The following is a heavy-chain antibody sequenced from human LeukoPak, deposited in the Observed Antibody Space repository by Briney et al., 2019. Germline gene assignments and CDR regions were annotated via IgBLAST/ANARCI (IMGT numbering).Heavy chain of an antibody. CDR2: IYYSGST. CDR3: ARAVCSGGSCYFDY. J-gene: IGHJ4*02. D-gene: IGHD2-15*01. V-gene: IGHV4-39*01. Sequence: SETLSLTCTVSGGSISSSSYYWGWIRQPPGKGLEWIGSIYYSGSTYYNPSLKSRVTISVDTSKNQFSLKLSSVTAADTAVYYCARAVCSGGSCYFDYWGQGTLVTVSS. CDR1: GGSISSSSYY.